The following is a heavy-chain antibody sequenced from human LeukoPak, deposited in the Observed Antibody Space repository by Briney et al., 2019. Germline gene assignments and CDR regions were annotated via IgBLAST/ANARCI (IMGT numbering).Heavy chain of an antibody. CDR3: ARDNYDTSGYPSGDY. CDR1: GYTFSNYY. J-gene: IGHJ4*02. V-gene: IGHV1-46*01. CDR2: INPSGDST. D-gene: IGHD3-22*01. Sequence: ASVKVPCKASGYTFSNYYMYWVRQAPGQGLEWMGLINPSGDSTTYAQKFQGRVTMTRDTSTSTVYMELSSLRSEDTAVYYCARDNYDTSGYPSGDYWGQGTLVTVSS.